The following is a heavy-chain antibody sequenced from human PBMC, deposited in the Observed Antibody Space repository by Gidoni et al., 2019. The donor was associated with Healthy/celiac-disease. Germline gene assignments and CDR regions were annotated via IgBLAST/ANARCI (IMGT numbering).Heavy chain of an antibody. CDR3: AKGAEYSSSNWFDP. CDR2: IRYDGSNK. CDR1: GFPFSSYG. Sequence: QVQLVESGGGVVQPGGSLRLSCAASGFPFSSYGMHWVRQAPGKGLEWVAFIRYDGSNKYYADSVKGRFTISRDNSKNTLYLQMNSLRAEDTAVYYCAKGAEYSSSNWFDPWGQGTLVTVSS. V-gene: IGHV3-30*02. D-gene: IGHD6-6*01. J-gene: IGHJ5*02.